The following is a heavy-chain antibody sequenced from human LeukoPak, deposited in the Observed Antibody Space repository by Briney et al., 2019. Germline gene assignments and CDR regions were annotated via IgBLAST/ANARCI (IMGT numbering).Heavy chain of an antibody. CDR1: GDSVSSNSAA. CDR3: AREVRFYDILTGYRNWFDP. J-gene: IGHJ5*02. CDR2: TYYRSKWYN. Sequence: SQTLSLTCAISGDSVSSNSAAWNWIRQSPSRGLEWLVRTYYRSKWYNDYAVSVKSRITINPDTSKNQFSLQLNSVTPEDTAVYYCAREVRFYDILTGYRNWFDPWGQGTLVTVSS. D-gene: IGHD3-9*01. V-gene: IGHV6-1*01.